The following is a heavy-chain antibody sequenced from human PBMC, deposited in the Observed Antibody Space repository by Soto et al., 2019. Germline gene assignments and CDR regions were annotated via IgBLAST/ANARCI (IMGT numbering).Heavy chain of an antibody. CDR3: ATAQNGYNWNYFDH. Sequence: SETLSLTCAVSGGSISGSSYYWGWLRQSPGKGPEWIGSVFYTGFTSYNPSLERRVTVSVDTSKNQFSLKVSGVSAADTAVYYCATAQNGYNWNYFDHWGQGALGTVSS. J-gene: IGHJ4*02. CDR2: VFYTGFT. CDR1: GGSISGSSYY. V-gene: IGHV4-39*01. D-gene: IGHD1-1*01.